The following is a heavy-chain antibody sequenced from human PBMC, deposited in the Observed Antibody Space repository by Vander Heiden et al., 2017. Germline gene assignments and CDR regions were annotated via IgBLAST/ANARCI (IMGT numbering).Heavy chain of an antibody. J-gene: IGHJ4*02. CDR1: GGSISRSGYY. CDR2: IKYSGST. CDR3: ATLTYYYDSSGYYYPIY. Sequence: QLQLQESGPGLLMPSETLSLTCIVSGGSISRSGYYWDWIRQAPGKGLEWIGSIKYSGSTKYSPSLKSRVTISVDTSKNQFSLILSSVTAADTAVYYCATLTYYYDSSGYYYPIYWGQGALVTVSS. D-gene: IGHD3-22*01. V-gene: IGHV4-39*01.